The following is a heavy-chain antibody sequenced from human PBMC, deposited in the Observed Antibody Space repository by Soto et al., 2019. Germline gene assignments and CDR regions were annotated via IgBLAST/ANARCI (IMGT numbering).Heavy chain of an antibody. J-gene: IGHJ1*01. Sequence: QVQLVQSGAEVKKPGASVKVSCKASGYIFTAYSMHWVRQAPGQGLEWMGVVNPSGGSTNYAQKFHGRITMTRDTSTSTAYMDLSSLTSEDTAVYYCAREENCSDGICYSEYFQRWGQGTLVTVSS. D-gene: IGHD2-15*01. CDR2: VNPSGGST. V-gene: IGHV1-46*01. CDR3: AREENCSDGICYSEYFQR. CDR1: GYIFTAYS.